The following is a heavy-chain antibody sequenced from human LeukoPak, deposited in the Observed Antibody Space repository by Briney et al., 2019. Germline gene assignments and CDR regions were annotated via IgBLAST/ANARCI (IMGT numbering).Heavy chain of an antibody. D-gene: IGHD1-14*01. CDR3: AREYPNLHGVDY. V-gene: IGHV1-69*13. Sequence: SVKVSCKASGGTFSSYAISWVRQAPGQGLEWKGGIIPIFGTANYAQKFQGRVTITADESTSTAYMELSSLRSEDTAVYYCAREYPNLHGVDYWGQGTLVTVSS. CDR1: GGTFSSYA. J-gene: IGHJ4*02. CDR2: IIPIFGTA.